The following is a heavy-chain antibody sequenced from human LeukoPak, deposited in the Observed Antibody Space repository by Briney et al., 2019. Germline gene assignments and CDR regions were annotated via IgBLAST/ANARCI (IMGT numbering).Heavy chain of an antibody. CDR1: GGTFSSYA. J-gene: IGHJ4*02. CDR3: ASEETGSYSDY. Sequence: SVKVSCKASGGTFSSYAISWVRQAPGQGLEWMGRIIPILGIANYAQKFQGRVTITADKSTSTAYMELSSLRSEDTAVYYCASEETGSYSDYWGQGTLVTVSS. V-gene: IGHV1-69*04. CDR2: IIPILGIA. D-gene: IGHD3-10*01.